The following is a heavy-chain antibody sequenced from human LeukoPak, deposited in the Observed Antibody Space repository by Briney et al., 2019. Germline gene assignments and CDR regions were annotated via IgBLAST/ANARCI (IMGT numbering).Heavy chain of an antibody. CDR1: GFTFSSYG. J-gene: IGHJ4*02. D-gene: IGHD6-13*01. CDR2: IRYDGSNK. V-gene: IGHV3-30*02. Sequence: GRSLRLSCAASGFTFSSYGMHWVRQAPGKGLEWVAFIRYDGSNKYYADSVKGRFTISRDNSKNTLYLQMNSLRAEDTAVYYCAKDSSSWPGSFDYWGQGTLVTVSS. CDR3: AKDSSSWPGSFDY.